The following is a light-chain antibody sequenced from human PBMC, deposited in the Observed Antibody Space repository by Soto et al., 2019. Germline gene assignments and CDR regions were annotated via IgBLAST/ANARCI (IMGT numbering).Light chain of an antibody. CDR2: KAS. CDR3: QQYSTYPRT. CDR1: QSISSW. V-gene: IGKV1-5*03. Sequence: DIHMTQSPSTLSASVGDRVTITCRASQSISSWLAWYQQKPGKAPKLLIYKASSLESGVPSRFSGSGSGTEFTLTISCLQPDDFATYYCQQYSTYPRTFGQGTKVEIK. J-gene: IGKJ1*01.